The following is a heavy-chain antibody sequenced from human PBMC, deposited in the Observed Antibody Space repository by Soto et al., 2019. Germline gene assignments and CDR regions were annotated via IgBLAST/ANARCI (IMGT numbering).Heavy chain of an antibody. CDR1: GGSISEKY. D-gene: IGHD6-13*01. Sequence: QLQLQSSGPGLVKASATLALTCIVSGGSISEKYWNWVRQPPGKELEWIGPIFAHGHTDYNPSLKSRGTMSVDASKNQFSLRLTSMTAADTAVYYCVASLAASGINWLDPWGRGTLVTVSS. V-gene: IGHV4-4*07. J-gene: IGHJ5*02. CDR3: VASLAASGINWLDP. CDR2: IFAHGHT.